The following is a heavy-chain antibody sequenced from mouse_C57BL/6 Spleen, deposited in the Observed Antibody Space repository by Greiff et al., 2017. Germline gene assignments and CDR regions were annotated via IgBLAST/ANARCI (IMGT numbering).Heavy chain of an antibody. CDR1: GYTFTSYW. CDR2: IDPSGSYT. CDR3: ARKPIYYGNYSAMDD. V-gene: IGHV1-50*01. Sequence: VQLQQPGAELVKPGASVKLSCKASGYTFTSYWMQWVKQRPGQGLEWIGEIDPSGSYTNYNQKFKGKATLTVDTSSSTAYMQLSSLTSEDSAVYYCARKPIYYGNYSAMDDWGQGTSVTVAA. J-gene: IGHJ4*01. D-gene: IGHD2-1*01.